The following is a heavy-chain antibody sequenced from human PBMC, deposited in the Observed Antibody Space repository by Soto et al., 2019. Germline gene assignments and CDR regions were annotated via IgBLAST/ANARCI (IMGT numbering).Heavy chain of an antibody. CDR1: GYSLTKYY. D-gene: IGHD1-26*01. V-gene: IGHV1-46*01. J-gene: IGHJ5*02. CDR2: INPSSGDT. Sequence: QEQLVQSGAEVKTPGASVNVSCKASGYSLTKYYVHWVRQAPGQGLEWMAIINPSSGDTTYAQKFQGRVTVTSNTSPGTVYMELRSLTSEDTAIYYCARAVVSGGGWLDPWGQGTLVTVSS. CDR3: ARAVVSGGGWLDP.